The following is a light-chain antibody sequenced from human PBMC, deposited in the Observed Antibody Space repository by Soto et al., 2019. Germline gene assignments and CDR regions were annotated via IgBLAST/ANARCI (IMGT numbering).Light chain of an antibody. V-gene: IGKV1-5*03. CDR2: KAS. J-gene: IGKJ3*01. CDR1: QSISSW. Sequence: DIQMTQSPSTLSASVGDRVTITCRASQSISSWLAWYQQKPGKAPKLLIYKASSLESGVPSRFSGSGSGTEFTLTISSLQPDAFAIYYCHQSFTFGPGTKVDI. CDR3: HQSFT.